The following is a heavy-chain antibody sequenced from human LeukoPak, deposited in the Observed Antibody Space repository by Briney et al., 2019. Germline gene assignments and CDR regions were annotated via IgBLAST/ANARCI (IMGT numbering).Heavy chain of an antibody. CDR3: ARGRLAPRSGGGRDYYYGMDV. CDR1: GGSFGAYY. CDR2: INHSGRT. D-gene: IGHD2-15*01. V-gene: IGHV4-34*01. J-gene: IGHJ6*02. Sequence: SETLSLTCTVYGGSFGAYYWSWIRQPPGKGLEWVRQINHSGRTNYNPSLKSRVTISVDSSKDQFSLKLTSVTAADTAVYYCARGRLAPRSGGGRDYYYGMDVWGQGTTVTVSS.